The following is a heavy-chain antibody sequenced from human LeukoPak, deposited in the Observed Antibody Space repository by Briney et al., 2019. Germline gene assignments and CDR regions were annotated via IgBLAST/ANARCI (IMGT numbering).Heavy chain of an antibody. D-gene: IGHD1-26*01. J-gene: IGHJ4*02. CDR2: IYYDGST. V-gene: IGHV4-39*07. CDR1: GGSISNRNYY. Sequence: SETLSLTCTVSGGSISNRNYYWGWIRQPPGKGLEWIGTIYYDGSTYYNPSLKSRVTISIDTSKNQFSLRLSSVTAADTAVYYCARGAVVLATELGGWDYWGQGTLVPVSS. CDR3: ARGAVVLATELGGWDY.